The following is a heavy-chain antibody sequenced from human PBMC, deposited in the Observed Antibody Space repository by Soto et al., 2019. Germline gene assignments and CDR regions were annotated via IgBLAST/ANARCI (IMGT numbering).Heavy chain of an antibody. CDR1: GFTFSSYA. CDR3: AKDGLGYFDY. J-gene: IGHJ4*02. D-gene: IGHD3-16*01. CDR2: ISGSGGST. Sequence: PGGSLRLSCAASGFTFSSYAVSWVRQAPGKGLEWVSAISGSGGSTYYADSVKGRFTISRDNSKNTLYLQMSSLRAEDTAVYYCAKDGLGYFDYWGQGTLVTVSS. V-gene: IGHV3-23*01.